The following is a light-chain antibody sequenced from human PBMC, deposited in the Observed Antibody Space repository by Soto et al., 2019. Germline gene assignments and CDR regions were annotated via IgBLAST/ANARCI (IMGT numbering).Light chain of an antibody. J-gene: IGKJ5*01. Sequence: EIVLTQSPATLSLSPGESATLSCGASQSVSSSYLAWYQQKPGLAPRLLIYDASSKATGITDGFRGSESGTHFTLTISRLEPEEFAVYYCEQYGSSTITFGQGTRLEIK. V-gene: IGKV3D-20*01. CDR3: EQYGSSTIT. CDR2: DAS. CDR1: QSVSSSY.